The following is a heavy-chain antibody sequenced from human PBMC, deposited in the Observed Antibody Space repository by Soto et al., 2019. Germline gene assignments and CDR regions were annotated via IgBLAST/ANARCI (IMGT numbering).Heavy chain of an antibody. D-gene: IGHD3-22*01. CDR3: ASLFDSSGYYLAPYYYYYGMDV. CDR2: INSDGSST. CDR1: GFTFSSYW. Sequence: PGGSLRLSCAASGFTFSSYWMHWVRQAPGKGLVWVSRINSDGSSTSYADSVKGRFTISRDNAKNTLYLQMNSLRAEDTAVYYCASLFDSSGYYLAPYYYYYGMDVWGQGTTVTVSS. J-gene: IGHJ6*02. V-gene: IGHV3-74*01.